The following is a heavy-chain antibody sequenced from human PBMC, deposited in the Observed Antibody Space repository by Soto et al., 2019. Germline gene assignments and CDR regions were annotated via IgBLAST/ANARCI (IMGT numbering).Heavy chain of an antibody. CDR3: AHRLVNRGIDH. CDR1: GFSLSTSGVG. CDR2: IHWNDEN. V-gene: IGHV2-5*01. Sequence: SGPTLVNPTQTLTLTCTFSGFSLSTSGVGVGWIRQPPGKALEWLAVIHWNDENHYSPSLKSRLTFTKDTSKNQVVLTMTNMDPVDTATYYCAHRLVNRGIDHWGQGTLVTVSS. D-gene: IGHD3-16*02. J-gene: IGHJ4*02.